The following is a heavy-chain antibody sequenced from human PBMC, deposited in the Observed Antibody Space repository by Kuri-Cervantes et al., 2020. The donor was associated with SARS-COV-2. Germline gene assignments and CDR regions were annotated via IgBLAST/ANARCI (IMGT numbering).Heavy chain of an antibody. CDR1: GGSISSQSYY. Sequence: GSLRLSCTVSGGSISSQSYYWGWIRQPPGKGLEWIGSVYYSGTTYYNPSLRSRVTISLDTSKNQFSLNLKSVTAADTAIYYCAMSSDWNPLWYFDLWGRGTLVTVSS. D-gene: IGHD2-21*01. V-gene: IGHV4-39*01. CDR3: AMSSDWNPLWYFDL. CDR2: VYYSGTT. J-gene: IGHJ2*01.